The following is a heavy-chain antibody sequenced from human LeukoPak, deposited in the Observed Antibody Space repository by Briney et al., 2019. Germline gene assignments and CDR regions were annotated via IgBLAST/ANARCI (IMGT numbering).Heavy chain of an antibody. V-gene: IGHV3-21*01. Sequence: GGSLRLSCAASGFTFNTYNMNWVRQAPGKGPEWVSSITSSSSYIYYADSVKGRFTISRDNARNSLYLQMNSLRAEDTALYYCARDGDTVLTRGYYYYMDVWGKGTTVTVSS. CDR1: GFTFNTYN. D-gene: IGHD4-23*01. J-gene: IGHJ6*03. CDR3: ARDGDTVLTRGYYYYMDV. CDR2: ITSSSSYI.